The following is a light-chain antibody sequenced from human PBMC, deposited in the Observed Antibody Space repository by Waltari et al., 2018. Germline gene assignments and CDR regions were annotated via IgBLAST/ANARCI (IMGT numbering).Light chain of an antibody. CDR1: SSTIGGNY. J-gene: IGLJ2*01. CDR2: ENY. CDR3: ITKDSSLNAIV. Sequence: QSVLTQPPSVSAAPGEKVTISCSGSSSTIGGNYVAWFQQLPGTAPKHLIYENYKRPSGTPDRFAGSKSGTSGTLDITGLQTGDEADYYCITKDSSLNAIVFGGGTKLTVL. V-gene: IGLV1-51*02.